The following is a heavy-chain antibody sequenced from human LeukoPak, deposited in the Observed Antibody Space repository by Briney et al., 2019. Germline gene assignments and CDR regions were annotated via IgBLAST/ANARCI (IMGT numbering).Heavy chain of an antibody. J-gene: IGHJ4*02. CDR2: INHSGST. CDR1: GFTFSSYW. V-gene: IGHV4-34*01. Sequence: KTGGSLRLSCAASGFTFSSYWMSWIRQPPGKWLEWIGEINHSGSTNYNPSLKSRVTISVDTSKNQFSLKLSSVTAADTAVYYCASDSSSWYLFSIYYWGQGTLVTVSS. D-gene: IGHD6-13*01. CDR3: ASDSSSWYLFSIYY.